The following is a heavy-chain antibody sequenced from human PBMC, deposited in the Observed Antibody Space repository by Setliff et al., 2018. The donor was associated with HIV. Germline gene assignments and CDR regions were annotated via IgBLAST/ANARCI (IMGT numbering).Heavy chain of an antibody. CDR2: INSDGTTT. Sequence: HPGGSLRLSCAASGFTFTTYEMNWVRQAPGKGLVWVSRINSDGTTTTYADFVKGRSSISRDNAKNALYLQLNNLRAEDTAVYYCARGPRQGLFFSSDNDYYMDVWGKGTTVTVSS. CDR3: ARGPRQGLFFSSDNDYYMDV. J-gene: IGHJ6*03. V-gene: IGHV3-74*01. D-gene: IGHD6-6*01. CDR1: GFTFTTYE.